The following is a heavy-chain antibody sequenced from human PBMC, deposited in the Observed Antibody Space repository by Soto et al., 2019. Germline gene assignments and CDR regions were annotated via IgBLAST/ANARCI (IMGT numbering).Heavy chain of an antibody. CDR3: ARAQGLPYYFDC. CDR1: GSTFTSYY. D-gene: IGHD2-21*02. J-gene: IGHJ4*02. V-gene: IGHV1-2*02. CDR2: INPNSGGT. Sequence: GASVKVSCKASGSTFTSYYMHWVRQAPGQGLEWVGWINPNSGGTYYAQKFQGRVTMTRDTSISTAYMELSRLRSDDTAVYYCARAQGLPYYFDCWGQGTPVTVSS.